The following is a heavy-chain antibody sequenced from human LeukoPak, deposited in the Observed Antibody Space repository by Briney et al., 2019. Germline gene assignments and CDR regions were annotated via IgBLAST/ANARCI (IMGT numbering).Heavy chain of an antibody. Sequence: GASVKVSCKASGYTFTSYYMHWVRQAPGQGLEWMEIINPSGGSTSYAQKFQGRVTMTRDMSTSTVYMELSSLRSEDTAVYYCARFLSEKYYFDYWGQGTLVTVSS. D-gene: IGHD2/OR15-2a*01. V-gene: IGHV1-46*01. CDR1: GYTFTSYY. J-gene: IGHJ4*02. CDR2: INPSGGST. CDR3: ARFLSEKYYFDY.